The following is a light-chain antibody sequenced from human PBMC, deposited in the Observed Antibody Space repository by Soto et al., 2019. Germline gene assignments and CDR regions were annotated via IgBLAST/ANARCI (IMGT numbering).Light chain of an antibody. Sequence: QPVLTQPPSASGTPGQRVSISCSGSSSNIGSNPVNWYQQVPGTAPKLLIYSNNQRPSGVPDRFSGSKSGTSASLAISGLQSEDEADYYCAAWDDSLNGVVFGGGTQLTVL. V-gene: IGLV1-44*01. CDR2: SNN. J-gene: IGLJ2*01. CDR1: SSNIGSNP. CDR3: AAWDDSLNGVV.